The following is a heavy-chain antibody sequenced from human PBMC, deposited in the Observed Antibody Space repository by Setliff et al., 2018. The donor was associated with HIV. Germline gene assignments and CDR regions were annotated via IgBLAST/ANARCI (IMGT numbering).Heavy chain of an antibody. CDR2: FLAVLRKP. D-gene: IGHD1-26*01. CDR3: ASPRSAGTYQGAFYYFLHV. CDR1: GDTFKGYA. J-gene: IGHJ6*03. Sequence: RASVKVSCKASGDTFKGYAFTWVRQAPGQGLEWMGDFLAVLRKPTHAERFQDRLTITADESTSTAYMELRDLRPEDTAVYFCASPRSAGTYQGAFYYFLHVWGKGTXXXVSS. V-gene: IGHV1-69*10.